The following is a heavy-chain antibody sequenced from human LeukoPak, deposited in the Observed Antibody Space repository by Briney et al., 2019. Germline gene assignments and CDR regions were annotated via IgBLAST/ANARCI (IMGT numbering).Heavy chain of an antibody. D-gene: IGHD6-13*01. CDR3: TKVGSSNWICWFDP. CDR1: AFSFNNAW. CDR2: IKSKTDGGTT. J-gene: IGHJ5*02. V-gene: IGHV3-15*01. Sequence: GGSLRLSCAASAFSFNNAWMSWVRQAPGKGLEWVGRIKSKTDGGTTDYAAPVKGRFTISRDDSKNTLYLQMNSLKTEDTAVYYCTKVGSSNWICWFDPWGQGTLVTVSS.